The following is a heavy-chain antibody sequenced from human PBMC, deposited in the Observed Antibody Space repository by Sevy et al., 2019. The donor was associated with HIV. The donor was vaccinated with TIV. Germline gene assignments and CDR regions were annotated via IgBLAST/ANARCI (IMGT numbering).Heavy chain of an antibody. D-gene: IGHD1-26*01. V-gene: IGHV3-30*04. Sequence: GGSLRLSCAASGFIFSNFAMHWVRQAPGRGLEGVAVMSYDGSHKYYPDSVRGRFTVSRDNSRNILSLEMNSLRREDTAVYYCARGENNDEFFHHWGQGTLVTVSS. CDR3: ARGENNDEFFHH. J-gene: IGHJ1*01. CDR2: MSYDGSHK. CDR1: GFIFSNFA.